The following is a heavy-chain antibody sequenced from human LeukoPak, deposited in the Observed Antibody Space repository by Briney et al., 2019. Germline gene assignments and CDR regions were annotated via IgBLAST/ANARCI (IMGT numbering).Heavy chain of an antibody. V-gene: IGHV4-31*03. CDR2: IYYSGIN. CDR3: ARRSGDFSSGYYLFDL. CDR1: GGSISRGGYY. Sequence: SETLSLTCTVSGGSISRGGYYWSWIRQHPGRGLEWIGYIYYSGINYYNPSLKSRVTISVDTSKNQFSLKLSSVTAADTAVYYCARRSGDFSSGYYLFDLWGQGTLVTVSS. D-gene: IGHD3-3*01. J-gene: IGHJ5*02.